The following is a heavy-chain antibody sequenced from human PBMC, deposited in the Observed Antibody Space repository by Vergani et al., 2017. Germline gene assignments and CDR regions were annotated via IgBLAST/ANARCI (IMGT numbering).Heavy chain of an antibody. V-gene: IGHV3-15*07. CDR2: IKSTFDRGTT. Sequence: EVQLVESGGGIVKPGGSLRLSCVASGFSSRNAWMNWVRRTPGKGLEWVGRIKSTFDRGTTDYAAAVKGRFTISRDDSKNTLFLQMNGLKTEDIGVYYCTADPRYCGDGSRYGLRDQHYYGMDVWGQGTTVTGSS. CDR1: GFSSRNAW. J-gene: IGHJ6*02. CDR3: TADPRYCGDGSRYGLRDQHYYGMDV. D-gene: IGHD2-21*01.